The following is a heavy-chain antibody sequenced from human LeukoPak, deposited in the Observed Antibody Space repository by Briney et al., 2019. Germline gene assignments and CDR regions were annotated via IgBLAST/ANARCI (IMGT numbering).Heavy chain of an antibody. D-gene: IGHD1-26*01. CDR2: IYYSWTT. J-gene: IGHJ3*02. CDR3: ARGGSEWDRALWI. V-gene: IGHV4-61*01. Sequence: SETLSLTCTVSGGSVSSGSYYWSWIRQPPGKGLEWIGYIYYSWTTNYNPSPKNRVTISGDTSKNQFSLKLNSVTAADTAVYYCARGGSEWDRALWIWGQGTMVTVSS. CDR1: GGSVSSGSYY.